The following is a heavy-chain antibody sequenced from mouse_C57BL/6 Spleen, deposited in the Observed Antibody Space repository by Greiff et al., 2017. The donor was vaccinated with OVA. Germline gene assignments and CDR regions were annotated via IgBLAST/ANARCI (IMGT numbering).Heavy chain of an antibody. CDR3: ARKGLRRLSYAMDY. CDR2: INPNNGGT. Sequence: EVQGVESGPELVKPGASVKIPCKASGYTFTDYNMDWVKQSHGKSLEWIGDINPNNGGTIYNQKFKGKATLTVDKSSSTAYMELRSLTSEDTAVYYCARKGLRRLSYAMDYWGQGTSVTVSS. J-gene: IGHJ4*01. V-gene: IGHV1-18*01. CDR1: GYTFTDYN. D-gene: IGHD1-2*01.